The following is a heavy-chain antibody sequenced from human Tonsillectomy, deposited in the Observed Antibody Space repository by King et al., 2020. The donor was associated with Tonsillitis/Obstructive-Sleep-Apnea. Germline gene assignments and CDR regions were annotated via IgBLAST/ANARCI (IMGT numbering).Heavy chain of an antibody. CDR1: GGTFSSYT. CDR3: ARSITMIQRVGYDYYMDV. J-gene: IGHJ6*03. D-gene: IGHD3-10*01. Sequence: QLVQSGAEVKKPGSSVKVSCKASGGTFSSYTITWVRQAPGQGPEWMGGIIPIFGTANYAQKFQARVTITADESTSTAYMELSSLRSEDTAVYYCARSITMIQRVGYDYYMDVWGKGTTVTVSS. CDR2: IIPIFGTA. V-gene: IGHV1-69*01.